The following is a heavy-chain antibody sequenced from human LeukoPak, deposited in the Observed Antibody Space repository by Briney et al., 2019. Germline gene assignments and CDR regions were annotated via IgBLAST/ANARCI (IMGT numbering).Heavy chain of an antibody. CDR1: GGSISSYY. D-gene: IGHD3-3*01. CDR2: VYTSGST. J-gene: IGHJ5*02. CDR3: ARDRYYDFWSGYLNWFDP. Sequence: SETLSLTCTVSGGSISSYYWSWLRQPAGKGLKWIGRVYTSGSTNYNPSLKSRVTMSVDTSKNQFSLKLSSVTAADTAVYYCARDRYYDFWSGYLNWFDPWGQGTLVTVSS. V-gene: IGHV4-4*07.